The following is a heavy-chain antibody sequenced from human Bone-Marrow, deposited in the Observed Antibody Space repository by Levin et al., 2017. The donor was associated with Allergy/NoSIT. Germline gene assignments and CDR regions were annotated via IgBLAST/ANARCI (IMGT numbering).Heavy chain of an antibody. V-gene: IGHV3-66*01. D-gene: IGHD6-6*01. Sequence: GSLRLSCAASGFSVSNNFLNWVRQVPGKGLEWVSLIYSGGSTHYADSVKGRFTISRDNSRNTLYLQMNSLRVEDTAVYYCARDGQGHSSSPYWGQGTLVTVSS. CDR2: IYSGGST. CDR3: ARDGQGHSSSPY. CDR1: GFSVSNNF. J-gene: IGHJ4*02.